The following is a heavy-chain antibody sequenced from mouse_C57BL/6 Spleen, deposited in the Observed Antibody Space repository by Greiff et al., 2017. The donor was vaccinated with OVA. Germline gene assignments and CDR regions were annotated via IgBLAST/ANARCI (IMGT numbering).Heavy chain of an antibody. V-gene: IGHV1-5*01. D-gene: IGHD1-1*01. J-gene: IGHJ4*01. Sequence: VQLQQSGTVLARPGASVKMSCKTSGYTFTSYWMHWVKQRPGQGLEWIGAIYPGNSDTSYNQKFKGKAKLTAVTSASTAYMELSSLTNEDSAVYYCTRKGFITTVVTPSYAMDYWGQGTSVTVSS. CDR1: GYTFTSYW. CDR3: TRKGFITTVVTPSYAMDY. CDR2: IYPGNSDT.